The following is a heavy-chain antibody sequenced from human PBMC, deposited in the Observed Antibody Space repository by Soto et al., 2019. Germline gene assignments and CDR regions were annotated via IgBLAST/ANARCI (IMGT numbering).Heavy chain of an antibody. D-gene: IGHD3-3*01. J-gene: IGHJ6*02. CDR3: ARQGRYDFWSGPGGMDV. Sequence: QVQLVQSGAEVKKPGASVKVSCKASGYTFTSYDINWVRQATGQGLEWMGWMNPNSGNTGYAQKFQGRVTMTMNTSISTAYMELSSLRSEDTAVYYCARQGRYDFWSGPGGMDVWGQGTTVTVSS. CDR1: GYTFTSYD. V-gene: IGHV1-8*01. CDR2: MNPNSGNT.